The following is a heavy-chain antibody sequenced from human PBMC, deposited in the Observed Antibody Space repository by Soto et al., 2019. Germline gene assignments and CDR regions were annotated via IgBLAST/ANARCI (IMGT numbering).Heavy chain of an antibody. CDR2: IIPIFGTA. D-gene: IGHD3-22*01. J-gene: IGHJ6*02. V-gene: IGHV1-69*12. CDR3: ARDPNYYDSSDDYYYGMDV. CDR1: GGTFSSYA. Sequence: QVQLVQSGAEVTKPGSSVKVSCKASGGTFSSYAISWVRQAPGQGLEWMGGIIPIFGTANYAQKFQGRVTITADESTSTAYMELSSLRSEDTAVYYCARDPNYYDSSDDYYYGMDVWGQGTTVTVSS.